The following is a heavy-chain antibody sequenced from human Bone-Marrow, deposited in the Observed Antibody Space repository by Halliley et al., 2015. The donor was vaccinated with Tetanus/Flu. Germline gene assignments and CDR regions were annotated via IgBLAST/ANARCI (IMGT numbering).Heavy chain of an antibody. CDR2: GTTI. D-gene: IGHD2-2*01. J-gene: IGHJ4*02. CDR3: ARDGTGSGYCTTISCFTYFHS. V-gene: IGHV3-48*03. Sequence: GTTISYADSVKGRFTVSRDNAKNTLNLEMNSLGAEDTAVYYCARDGTGSGYCTTISCFTYFHSWGQGTMVTVPS.